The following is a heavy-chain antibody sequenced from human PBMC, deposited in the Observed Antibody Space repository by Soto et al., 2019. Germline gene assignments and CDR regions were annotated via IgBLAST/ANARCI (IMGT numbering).Heavy chain of an antibody. CDR2: INAGNGNT. CDR3: ASESYGGEFDY. Sequence: ASVKVSCKASGYTFTSYTIHWVRQAPGQRPEWMGWINAGNGNTKYSQKFQGRVTITRDTSASTAYMELSSLRSEDTAVYYCASESYGGEFDYWGQGTLVTVSS. J-gene: IGHJ4*02. D-gene: IGHD4-17*01. V-gene: IGHV1-3*01. CDR1: GYTFTSYT.